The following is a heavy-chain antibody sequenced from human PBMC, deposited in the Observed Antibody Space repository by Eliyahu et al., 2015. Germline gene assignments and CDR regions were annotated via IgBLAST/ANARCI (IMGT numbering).Heavy chain of an antibody. D-gene: IGHD6-13*01. CDR1: GXTFXDYA. Sequence: EVQLVESGGGLVQPGXSLXLSCAASGXTFXDYAMXWVRQAPGKGLEWVSGLSWNSGSIGYADSVKGRFTISRDNAKNSLYLQMNSLRAEDTALYYCAKDILGSSSPYYFDYWGQGTLVTVSS. J-gene: IGHJ4*02. V-gene: IGHV3-9*01. CDR2: LSWNSGSI. CDR3: AKDILGSSSPYYFDY.